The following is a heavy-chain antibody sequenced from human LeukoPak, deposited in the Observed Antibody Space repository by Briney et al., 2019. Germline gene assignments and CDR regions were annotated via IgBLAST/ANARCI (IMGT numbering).Heavy chain of an antibody. CDR1: GFTFSNYG. Sequence: GGSLRLSCAASGFTFSNYGMSWVRQAPGKGLEWVAGISDSGGSTNYADSVKGRFTISRDNPKNTLYLQMNSLRAEDTAVYFCAKRGVVIRVILVGFHKQAYYFDSWGQGALVTVSS. V-gene: IGHV3-23*01. D-gene: IGHD3-22*01. J-gene: IGHJ4*02. CDR2: ISDSGGST. CDR3: AKRGVVIRVILVGFHKQAYYFDS.